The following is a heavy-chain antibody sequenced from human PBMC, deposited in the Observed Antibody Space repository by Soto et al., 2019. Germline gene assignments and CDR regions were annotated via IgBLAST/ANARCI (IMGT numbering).Heavy chain of an antibody. V-gene: IGHV4-59*01. Sequence: SETLSLTCTVSGGSISSYYWSWIRQPPGKGLEWIGYIYYSGSTNYNPSLKSRVTISVDTSKNQFSLKLSSVTAADTAVYYCARTGTGVRGFYFDYWGQGTLVTVSS. D-gene: IGHD3-10*01. CDR3: ARTGTGVRGFYFDY. CDR2: IYYSGST. CDR1: GGSISSYY. J-gene: IGHJ4*02.